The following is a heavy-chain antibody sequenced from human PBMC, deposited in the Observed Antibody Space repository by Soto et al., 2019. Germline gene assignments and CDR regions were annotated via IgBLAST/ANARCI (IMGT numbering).Heavy chain of an antibody. CDR3: ARDPLYYGMDV. J-gene: IGHJ6*02. CDR1: GGSISSGGYY. Sequence: SETLSLTCTVSGGSISSGGYYWSWIRQHPGKGLEWIGYIYYSGSTYYNPSLKSRVTISVDTSKNQFSLELSSVTAADTAVYYCARDPLYYGMDVWGQGTTVTVSS. D-gene: IGHD3-16*02. V-gene: IGHV4-31*03. CDR2: IYYSGST.